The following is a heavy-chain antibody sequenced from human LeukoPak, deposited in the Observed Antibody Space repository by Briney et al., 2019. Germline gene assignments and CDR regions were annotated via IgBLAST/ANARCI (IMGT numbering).Heavy chain of an antibody. Sequence: PGGSLRLSCTASGFTFSAYAMMWVRQAPGKGPEWVSAIRGGGGSAFYADSVKGRFTISRDNSKYTLFLQMNSLRAEDTAVYYCAGDPNGDYIGAFDMWGPGTMVTVSS. J-gene: IGHJ3*02. CDR2: IRGGGGSA. D-gene: IGHD4-17*01. CDR3: AGDPNGDYIGAFDM. V-gene: IGHV3-23*01. CDR1: GFTFSAYA.